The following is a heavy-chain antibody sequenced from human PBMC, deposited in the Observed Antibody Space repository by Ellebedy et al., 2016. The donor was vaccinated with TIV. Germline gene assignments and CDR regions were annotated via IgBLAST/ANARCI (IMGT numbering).Heavy chain of an antibody. J-gene: IGHJ6*02. CDR2: ISGSGVFT. Sequence: GESLKISCVASGFTFSSFAMSWVRQAPGKGLEWVSAISGSGVFTYYADSVEGRFTISRDNSKNTLYLQMNSLRAEDTAVYYCARGTIFGRGMDVWGQGTTVTVSS. V-gene: IGHV3-23*01. D-gene: IGHD3-3*01. CDR3: ARGTIFGRGMDV. CDR1: GFTFSSFA.